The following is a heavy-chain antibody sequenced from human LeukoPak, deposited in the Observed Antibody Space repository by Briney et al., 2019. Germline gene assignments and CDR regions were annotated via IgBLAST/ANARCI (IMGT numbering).Heavy chain of an antibody. Sequence: GGSLRLSCAASGFTSSSYVAHWVPHAPGEGGERGAVIWYDGRNKYYGDSVKGRFTISRDNSKNTLYVQMNSLRAEDRAGYYCARGCGGDCNGFLQHGGQATMASDSS. CDR2: IWYDGRNK. D-gene: IGHD2-21*02. V-gene: IGHV3-33*01. CDR3: ARGCGGDCNGFLQH. CDR1: GFTSSSYV. J-gene: IGHJ1*01.